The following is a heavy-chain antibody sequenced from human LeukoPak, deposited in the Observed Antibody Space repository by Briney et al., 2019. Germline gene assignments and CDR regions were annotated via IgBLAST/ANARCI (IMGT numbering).Heavy chain of an antibody. CDR3: AKADQIVVVPAAIPEGFDY. CDR1: GFTFSSYA. D-gene: IGHD2-2*01. Sequence: PGGSLRLSCAASGFTFSSYAMSWVRQAPGKGLEWVSAISGSGGSTYYADSVKGRFTISRDNSKNTLYLQMNSLRAEDTAVYYCAKADQIVVVPAAIPEGFDYWGQGTLSPSPQ. CDR2: ISGSGGST. J-gene: IGHJ4*02. V-gene: IGHV3-23*01.